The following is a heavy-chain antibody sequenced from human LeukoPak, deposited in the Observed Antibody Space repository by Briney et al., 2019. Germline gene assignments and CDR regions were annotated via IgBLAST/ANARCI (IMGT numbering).Heavy chain of an antibody. CDR1: GGSISSSSYY. CDR3: ARVTPAGAWLGYFDY. V-gene: IGHV4-39*07. CDR2: VHYSGGS. D-gene: IGHD6-19*01. J-gene: IGHJ4*02. Sequence: PSETLSLTCTVSGGSISSSSYYWGWIRQSPGKGLEWIGSVHYSGGSYYSPSLKSRVTISLNTSKNQFSLKLSSVTAADTAVYYCARVTPAGAWLGYFDYWGQGTLVTVSS.